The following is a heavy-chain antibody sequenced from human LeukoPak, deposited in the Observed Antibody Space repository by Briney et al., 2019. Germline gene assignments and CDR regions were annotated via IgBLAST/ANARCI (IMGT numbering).Heavy chain of an antibody. CDR2: IKQDGSEK. J-gene: IGHJ4*02. Sequence: GGSLRLSCAASGFTFSSYWMSWVRQAPGKGLEWVANIKQDGSEKYYVDSVKGRFTISRDNAKKSLYLQMNSLRVEDTAVYYCATSGTRGVINGHRGQGTLVTVSS. CDR3: ATSGTRGVINGH. V-gene: IGHV3-7*03. D-gene: IGHD3-10*01. CDR1: GFTFSSYW.